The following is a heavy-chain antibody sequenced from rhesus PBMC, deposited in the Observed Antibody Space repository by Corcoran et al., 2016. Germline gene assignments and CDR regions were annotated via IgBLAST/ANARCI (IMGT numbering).Heavy chain of an antibody. J-gene: IGHJ4*01. CDR3: ARARYNWNYYFDY. D-gene: IGHD1-26*01. V-gene: IGHV4-65*01. Sequence: QVQLQESGPGLVKPSETLSLTCAVSGGSVSSSNWWSWLRQPPGKGLEWIGYISGSSGSTYYNPPLKSRVTISTDTSKNQFSLKLSSVTAADTAVYYCARARYNWNYYFDYWGQGVLVTVSS. CDR2: ISGSSGST. CDR1: GGSVSSSNW.